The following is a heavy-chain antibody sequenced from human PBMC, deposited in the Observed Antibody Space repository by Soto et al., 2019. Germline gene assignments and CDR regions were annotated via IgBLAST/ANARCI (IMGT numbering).Heavy chain of an antibody. D-gene: IGHD6-19*01. CDR1: GYTFTSSG. J-gene: IGHJ4*02. V-gene: IGHV1-18*01. CDR3: ARVNAGLRGYSSGWTFDY. Sequence: QVQLVQSGAEVKKPGASVKVACKGSGYTFTSSGISWVRQAPGQGLEWLGWISAYNGNTKYAQKLQGRVTMTTDTSTRTAYMELRSLRSDDTAVYYCARVNAGLRGYSSGWTFDYLGQGSLVTAS. CDR2: ISAYNGNT.